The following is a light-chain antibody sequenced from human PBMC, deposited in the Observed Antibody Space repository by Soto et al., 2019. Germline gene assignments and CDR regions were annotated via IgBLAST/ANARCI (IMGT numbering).Light chain of an antibody. V-gene: IGKV1-5*03. J-gene: IGKJ1*01. CDR2: KAY. CDR1: QTISSW. CDR3: QHYNSYSEA. Sequence: EIQRTQSPSTLSGSVGDRFTITCMASQTISSWLAWYQQKPGKAPKLLIYKAYTLKSGVTSRFSGSGSGTEFTLTISSLQPDDFATYYCQHYNSYSEAFGQGTKVDIK.